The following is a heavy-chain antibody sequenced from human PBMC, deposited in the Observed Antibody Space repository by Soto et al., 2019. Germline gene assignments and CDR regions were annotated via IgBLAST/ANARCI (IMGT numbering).Heavy chain of an antibody. J-gene: IGHJ4*02. CDR1: GYTFTGYY. Sequence: ASVKVSCKASGYTFTGYYMHWVRQAPGQGLEWMGWINPNSGGTNYAQKPQGRVTMTRDPSISTAYMELSRLRSDDTAVYYCARDIDMDIVVEVAATAPGYWGQGTLVTVSS. CDR2: INPNSGGT. CDR3: ARDIDMDIVVEVAATAPGY. V-gene: IGHV1-2*02. D-gene: IGHD2-15*01.